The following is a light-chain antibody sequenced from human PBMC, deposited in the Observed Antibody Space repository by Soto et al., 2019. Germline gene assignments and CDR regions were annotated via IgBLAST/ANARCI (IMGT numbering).Light chain of an antibody. CDR2: GAS. J-gene: IGKJ2*01. CDR1: QSLTSSD. V-gene: IGKV3-20*01. CDR3: QHYESSPPSYT. Sequence: EIVLTQFPGTLSWSPGERATLSCRSSQSLTSSDLAWYQQKPGQAPRLLIYGASSRATGIPDRFSGSGSGTDFNLTISRLEPEDFAVYYCQHYESSPPSYTFGQGTKLEIK.